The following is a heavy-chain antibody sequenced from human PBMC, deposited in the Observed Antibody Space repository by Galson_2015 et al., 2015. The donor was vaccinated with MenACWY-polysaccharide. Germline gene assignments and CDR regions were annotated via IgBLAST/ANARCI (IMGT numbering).Heavy chain of an antibody. Sequence: SLRLSCAASGFTFSRYGMSWVRQAPGKGLEWVSVISDTGGTTYYIDSVKGRFTISRDNAKNMLYMQMNSLRVEDTAVYYCASQGEAHYWGQGTLITVSS. D-gene: IGHD3-16*01. CDR2: ISDTGGTT. J-gene: IGHJ4*02. CDR1: GFTFSRYG. CDR3: ASQGEAHY. V-gene: IGHV3-23*01.